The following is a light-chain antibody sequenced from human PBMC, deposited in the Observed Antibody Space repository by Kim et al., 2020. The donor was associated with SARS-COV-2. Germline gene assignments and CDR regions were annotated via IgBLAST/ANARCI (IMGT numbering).Light chain of an antibody. CDR1: SREVGGYNF. V-gene: IGLV2-8*01. J-gene: IGLJ2*01. CDR2: EVS. Sequence: SESLACTGTSREVGGYNFVSWYQQHPGRAPKLMIYEVSKRPSGVPDRFSGSKSGNTASLTVSGLQGEDEADYYCSSYAGSNNLMVFGGGTQLTVL. CDR3: SSYAGSNNLMV.